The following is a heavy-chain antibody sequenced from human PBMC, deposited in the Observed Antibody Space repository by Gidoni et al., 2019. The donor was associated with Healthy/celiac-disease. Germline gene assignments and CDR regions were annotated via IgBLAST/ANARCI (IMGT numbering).Heavy chain of an antibody. CDR3: ASGHQSLGYCSGGSCYDYFDY. J-gene: IGHJ4*02. CDR2: RWYDGSNK. Sequence: QVQLVESGGGVVQPGRSLRLSCAASGFTFSSYGMHWVCQAPGKGLEWVAVRWYDGSNKYYADSVKGRFTISRDNSKNTLYLQMNSRRAEDTAVYYCASGHQSLGYCSGGSCYDYFDYWGQGTLVTVSS. V-gene: IGHV3-33*01. CDR1: GFTFSSYG. D-gene: IGHD2-15*01.